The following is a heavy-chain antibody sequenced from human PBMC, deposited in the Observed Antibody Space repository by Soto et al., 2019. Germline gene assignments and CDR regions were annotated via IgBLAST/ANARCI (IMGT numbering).Heavy chain of an antibody. CDR3: AGYYGSGSYYNYYYYGMDV. D-gene: IGHD3-10*01. J-gene: IGHJ6*02. Sequence: SETLSLTCAVSGYSISSGYYWGWIRQPPGKGLEWIGSIYHSGSTYYNPSLKSRVTISVDTSKNQFSLKLSSVTAADTAVYYCAGYYGSGSYYNYYYYGMDVWGQGTTVTVSS. CDR1: GYSISSGYY. V-gene: IGHV4-38-2*01. CDR2: IYHSGST.